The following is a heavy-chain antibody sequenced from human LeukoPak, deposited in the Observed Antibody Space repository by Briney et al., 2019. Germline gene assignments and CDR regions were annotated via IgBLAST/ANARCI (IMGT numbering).Heavy chain of an antibody. CDR1: GDSTSNFY. CDR3: APAPNSNCFDF. V-gene: IGHV4-59*03. CDR2: IHYSGSS. Sequence: SETLSLTCTVSGDSTSNFYWNWIRQSPGKGLEWIGNIHYSGSSVYNPSLKSRGTISIDTSRRQFFLKLNSVTAADTAVYFCAPAPNSNCFDFWGPGTLVPVSS. D-gene: IGHD1-1*01. J-gene: IGHJ4*02.